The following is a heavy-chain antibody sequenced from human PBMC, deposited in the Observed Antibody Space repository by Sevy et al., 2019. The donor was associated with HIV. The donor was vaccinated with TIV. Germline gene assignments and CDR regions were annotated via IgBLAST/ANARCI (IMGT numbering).Heavy chain of an antibody. CDR1: GFSFSGYG. CDR2: IWYDGTNK. V-gene: IGHV3-33*01. D-gene: IGHD6-19*01. J-gene: IGHJ4*02. CDR3: ARERIAVAGMGYYFDF. Sequence: GESLKISCAASGFSFSGYGMHWVLQAPGKGLEWVAVIWYDGTNKEYKDSVKGRYTISRDNSKNTLYLQMNSLRAEDTAVYYCARERIAVAGMGYYFDFWGQGTLVTVSS.